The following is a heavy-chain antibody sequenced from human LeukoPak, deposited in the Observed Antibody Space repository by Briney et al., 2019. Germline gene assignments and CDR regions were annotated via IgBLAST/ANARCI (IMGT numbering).Heavy chain of an antibody. Sequence: PGGSLRLSCAASGFTFSSYAMSWVRQAPGKGLEWVSAISGSGGSTYYADSVKGRFTISRDNSKNTLYLQMNSLRAEDTAVYYCAKSRYCSSTSCYLITTGLKSFDYWGQGTLVTVSS. CDR3: AKSRYCSSTSCYLITTGLKSFDY. CDR2: ISGSGGST. CDR1: GFTFSSYA. V-gene: IGHV3-23*01. J-gene: IGHJ4*02. D-gene: IGHD2-2*01.